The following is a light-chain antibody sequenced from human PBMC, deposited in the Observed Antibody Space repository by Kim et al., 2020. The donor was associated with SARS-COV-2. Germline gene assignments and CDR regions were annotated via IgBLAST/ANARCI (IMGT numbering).Light chain of an antibody. Sequence: GQKVTISTSGSSSNLGDNSVSWYQHLPGTAPTLIIYDNSKRPSGIPDRFSGSKSGTSATLGITGLQTGDEADYYCGTWDSVLTIVLFGGGTQVTVL. CDR3: GTWDSVLTIVL. J-gene: IGLJ2*01. V-gene: IGLV1-51*01. CDR1: SSNLGDNS. CDR2: DNS.